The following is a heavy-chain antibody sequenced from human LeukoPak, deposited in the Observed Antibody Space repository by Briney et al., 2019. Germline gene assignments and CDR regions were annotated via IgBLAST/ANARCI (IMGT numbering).Heavy chain of an antibody. CDR1: GYTFTSYD. CDR2: INPNSGGT. V-gene: IGHV1-2*02. Sequence: ASAKVSCKASGYTFTSYDINWVRQAPGQGLEWMGWINPNSGGTNYAQKFQGRVTMTRDTSISTAYMELSRLRSDDTAVYYCAREDWFDPWGQGTLVTVSS. CDR3: AREDWFDP. J-gene: IGHJ5*02.